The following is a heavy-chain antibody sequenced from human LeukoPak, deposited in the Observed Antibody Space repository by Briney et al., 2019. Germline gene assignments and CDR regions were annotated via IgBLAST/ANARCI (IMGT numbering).Heavy chain of an antibody. J-gene: IGHJ5*02. CDR2: IIPILGIA. CDR1: GGTFSSYT. Sequence: SVKVSCKASGGTFSSYTISWVRQAPGQGLEWMGRIIPILGIANYAQKFQGRVTVTADKSTSTAYMELSSLRSEDTAVYYCARDSSSWYNWFDPWGQGTLVTVSS. CDR3: ARDSSSWYNWFDP. V-gene: IGHV1-69*04. D-gene: IGHD6-13*01.